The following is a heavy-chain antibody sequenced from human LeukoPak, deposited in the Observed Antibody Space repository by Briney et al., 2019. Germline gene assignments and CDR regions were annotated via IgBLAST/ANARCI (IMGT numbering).Heavy chain of an antibody. CDR3: AADLNYYDSSGSGDY. Sequence: GPSVKLSCKASGYTFTDYYIHWVRKAPGQGLEWMGWINLNNDETFYAQNFQDRVTMTADTSISTAYLELISLRSEDTAVYYCAADLNYYDSSGSGDYWGQGTLVTVSS. V-gene: IGHV1-2*02. CDR1: GYTFTDYY. J-gene: IGHJ4*02. D-gene: IGHD3-22*01. CDR2: INLNNDET.